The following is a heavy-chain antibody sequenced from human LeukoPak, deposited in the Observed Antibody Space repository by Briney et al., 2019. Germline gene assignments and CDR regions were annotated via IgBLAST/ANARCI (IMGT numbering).Heavy chain of an antibody. V-gene: IGHV1-2*02. J-gene: IGHJ4*02. Sequence: ASVKVSCKASGYTFTGYYMHWVRQAPGQGLEWMGWINPNSGGTNYAQKFQGRVTMTRDTSISTAYMELSRLRSDDTAVYYRARGHTHTYYYDSSGYSDLDYWGQGTLVTVSS. CDR2: INPNSGGT. CDR1: GYTFTGYY. D-gene: IGHD3-22*01. CDR3: ARGHTHTYYYDSSGYSDLDY.